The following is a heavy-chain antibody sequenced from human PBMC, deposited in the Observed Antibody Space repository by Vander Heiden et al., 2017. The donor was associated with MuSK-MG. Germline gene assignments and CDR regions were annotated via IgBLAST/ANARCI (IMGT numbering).Heavy chain of an antibody. D-gene: IGHD1-26*01. Sequence: EVQLVESGGGLVQPGGSLRLSCAASGFTFSSYSMNWVRQAPGKGLEWVSYISSSSSTIYYADSVKGRFTISRDNAKNSLYLQMNSLRAEDTAVYYCASSELYWSNDYWGQGTLVTVSS. J-gene: IGHJ4*02. V-gene: IGHV3-48*01. CDR3: ASSELYWSNDY. CDR2: ISSSSSTI. CDR1: GFTFSSYS.